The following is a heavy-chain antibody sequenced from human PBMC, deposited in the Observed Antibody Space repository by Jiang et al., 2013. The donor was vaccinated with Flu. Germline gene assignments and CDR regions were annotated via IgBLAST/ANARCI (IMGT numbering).Heavy chain of an antibody. J-gene: IGHJ6*02. V-gene: IGHV1-58*01. CDR3: AAAGDYSNDSWFGGGLDFYYYYGMDV. D-gene: IGHD4-11*01. CDR1: GFTFTSSA. CDR2: VVVGSGNT. Sequence: EVKKPGTSVKVSCKASGFTFTSSAVQWVRQARGQRLEWIGWVVVGSGNTNYAQKFQERVTITRDMSTSTAYMELSSLRSEDTAVYYCAAAGDYSNDSWFGGGLDFYYYYGMDVWGQGTTVTVSS.